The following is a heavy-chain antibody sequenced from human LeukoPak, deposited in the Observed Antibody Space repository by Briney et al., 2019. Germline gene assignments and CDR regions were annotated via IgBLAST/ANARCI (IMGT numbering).Heavy chain of an antibody. CDR2: IGSSGSTV. Sequence: GGSLRLSCAASGFTFSAYEMNWVRQAPGKGLEWVSYIGSSGSTVYYADSVKGRFTISRDNAKNLLYMQMESLRDEDTAIYYCARDTLEYSNSPDALDIWGQGTMVTVSS. D-gene: IGHD4-23*01. V-gene: IGHV3-48*03. J-gene: IGHJ3*02. CDR1: GFTFSAYE. CDR3: ARDTLEYSNSPDALDI.